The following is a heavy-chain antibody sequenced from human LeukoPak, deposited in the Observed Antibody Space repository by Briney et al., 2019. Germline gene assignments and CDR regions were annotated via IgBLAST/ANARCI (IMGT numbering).Heavy chain of an antibody. V-gene: IGHV3-74*01. CDR1: GFTFSSYW. J-gene: IGHJ4*02. Sequence: QPGGSLRLSCAASGFTFSSYWMHWVRQAPGKGLVWVSRIKSDGTYADYMDSVKGRFTISRDNAKNTLFLQMNSLRADDTAVYYCIRDDGNYGIDCWGQGTLVTVSS. CDR3: IRDDGNYGIDC. CDR2: IKSDGTYA. D-gene: IGHD1-7*01.